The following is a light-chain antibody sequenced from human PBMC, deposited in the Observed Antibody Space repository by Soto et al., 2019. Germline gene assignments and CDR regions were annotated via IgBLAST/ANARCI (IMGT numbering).Light chain of an antibody. CDR2: DAS. J-gene: IGKJ1*01. CDR1: QTISSW. CDR3: QQYNSYPWT. Sequence: DIHLTQSPATLSASVGDRATITCRASQTISSWLAWYQQKPGKAPNLLIYDASNLESGVPSRFSGSGSGTEFTLTISSLQPDDFATYYCQQYNSYPWTFGQGTKVDIK. V-gene: IGKV1-5*01.